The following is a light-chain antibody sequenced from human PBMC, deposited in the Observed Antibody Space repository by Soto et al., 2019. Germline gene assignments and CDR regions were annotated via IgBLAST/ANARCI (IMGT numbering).Light chain of an antibody. CDR2: GAS. J-gene: IGKJ5*01. CDR3: LQHNSYPIT. V-gene: IGKV3-15*01. Sequence: EIVMTQSPATLSVSPGERATLSCRASQSVSRKLAWYQQTRGQAPRLLMYGASTRATGVPARFRGSGSGTEFTLTISSLQPEDFASYFCLQHNSYPITFGQGTRLEIK. CDR1: QSVSRK.